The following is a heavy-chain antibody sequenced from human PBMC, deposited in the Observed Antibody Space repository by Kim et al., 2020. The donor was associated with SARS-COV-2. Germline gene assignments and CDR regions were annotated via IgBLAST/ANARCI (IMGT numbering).Heavy chain of an antibody. D-gene: IGHD5-18*01. CDR3: AKDSGYSYGYYFDY. CDR1: GFTFSSYG. Sequence: GGSLRLSCAASGFTFSSYGMHWVRQAPGKGLEWVAVISYDGSNKYYADSVKGRFTISRDNSKNTLYLQMNSLRAEDTAVYYCAKDSGYSYGYYFDYWGQGTLVTVSS. J-gene: IGHJ4*02. V-gene: IGHV3-30*18. CDR2: ISYDGSNK.